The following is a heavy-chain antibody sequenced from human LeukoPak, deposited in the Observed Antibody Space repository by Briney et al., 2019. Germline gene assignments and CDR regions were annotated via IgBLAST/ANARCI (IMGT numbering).Heavy chain of an antibody. CDR2: ISNSGDVT. J-gene: IGHJ4*02. V-gene: IGHV3-11*01. D-gene: IGHD3-16*01. CDR1: RFIFNEYF. Sequence: PRGGLRHSRAAPRFIFNEYFMCWVRQAPGKGAECMSYISNSGDVTYYSDSMRGRFTISRDNARNSLFLQLNRLEAEDTAVYYCARDPRGEFVWGHRFDYWGQGRLVTVSS. CDR3: ARDPRGEFVWGHRFDY.